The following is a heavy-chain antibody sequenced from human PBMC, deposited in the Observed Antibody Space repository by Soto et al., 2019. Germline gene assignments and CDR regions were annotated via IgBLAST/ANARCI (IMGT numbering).Heavy chain of an antibody. CDR1: GFTFTNYG. J-gene: IGHJ6*02. CDR2: ISSSGSTT. Sequence: PGGSLRLSCAASGFTFTNYGMNWVRQAPGKGLEWVAYISSSGSTTHYADSVKGRFTISRDSGKTSLFLQMNTLRAEDTALYYCARNHEVDFYFYGMDVWGQGTTVTVSS. D-gene: IGHD3-10*01. CDR3: ARNHEVDFYFYGMDV. V-gene: IGHV3-48*03.